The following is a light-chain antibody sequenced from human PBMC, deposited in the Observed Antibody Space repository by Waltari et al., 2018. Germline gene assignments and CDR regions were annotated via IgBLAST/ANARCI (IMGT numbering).Light chain of an antibody. CDR2: DAS. CDR1: QTVSDKS. V-gene: IGKV3-20*01. CDR3: QQYGSSPLT. J-gene: IGKJ4*01. Sequence: EIALTQSPGTLSLSPGEGATLSCRASQTVSDKSFAWYQRKPGQAPRLLIYDASSRATGIPDRFSGSGSGTDFTLTISRLEPEDFVLYYCQQYGSSPLTFGGGTKVEIK.